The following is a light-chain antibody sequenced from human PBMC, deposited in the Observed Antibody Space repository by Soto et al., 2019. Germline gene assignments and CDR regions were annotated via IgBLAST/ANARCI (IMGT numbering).Light chain of an antibody. J-gene: IGKJ2*01. CDR2: WAS. V-gene: IGKV4-1*01. CDR3: QQHHTSPPT. Sequence: DIVMTQSPDSLPVSLGERATINCQSSQSVLYSSNNKNYLAWYQQKPGQPPKLLIYWASTRESGVPDRFSGSGSGTDFTLTISSLQAEDVAVYYCQQHHTSPPTFGKGTKLEIK. CDR1: QSVLYSSNNKNY.